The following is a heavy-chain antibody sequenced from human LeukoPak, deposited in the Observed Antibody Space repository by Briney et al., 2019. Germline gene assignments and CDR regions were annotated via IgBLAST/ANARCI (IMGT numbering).Heavy chain of an antibody. CDR3: ARGVGSAFDI. J-gene: IGHJ3*02. Sequence: GASVKVSCKASGYTFTSYDISWVRQATGQGLEWMGWMNPKSGSTEYEEQFQGRFTITRDSSISTVYMELSSLRFEDTAVYYCARGVGSAFDIWGQGTMVTVSS. V-gene: IGHV1-8*01. CDR1: GYTFTSYD. CDR2: MNPKSGST. D-gene: IGHD2-15*01.